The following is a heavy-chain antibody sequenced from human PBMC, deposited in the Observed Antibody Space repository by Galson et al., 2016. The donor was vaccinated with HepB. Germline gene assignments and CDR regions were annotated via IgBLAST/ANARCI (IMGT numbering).Heavy chain of an antibody. CDR1: GYTFSSYG. V-gene: IGHV1-18*01. Sequence: SVKVSCTASGYTFSSYGITWVRQAPGQGLEWMGWINCYNGNRNYAQNLQGRITMTTDTSTKTAYMELRSLRSDDTAVYYCASVHTPTSTYSYGWDSFDYWGQGTLVTVSS. J-gene: IGHJ4*02. CDR3: ASVHTPTSTYSYGWDSFDY. D-gene: IGHD5-18*01. CDR2: INCYNGNR.